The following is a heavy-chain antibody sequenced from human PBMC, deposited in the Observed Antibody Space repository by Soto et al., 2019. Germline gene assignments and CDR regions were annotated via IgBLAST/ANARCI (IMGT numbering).Heavy chain of an antibody. J-gene: IGHJ3*02. D-gene: IGHD3-22*01. V-gene: IGHV3-23*01. CDR1: GFTFSDCA. Sequence: QPVGSLRLSCAASGFTFSDCAMNWVRQAQGKGLEWVSGISGSGVGTYYADSVKGRFTISRDNSKNTLYLQMNSLRAEDTALYYCAKDRGYYDSSGYYDAFDIWGQGTVVTVSS. CDR2: ISGSGVGT. CDR3: AKDRGYYDSSGYYDAFDI.